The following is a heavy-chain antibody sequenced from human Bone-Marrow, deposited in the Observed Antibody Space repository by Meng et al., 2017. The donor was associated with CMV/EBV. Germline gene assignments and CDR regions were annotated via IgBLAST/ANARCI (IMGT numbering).Heavy chain of an antibody. Sequence: GESLKISCAASGFTFSSYAMSWVRQAPGKGLEWVSAISGSGGSTYYADSVKGRFTISRDNFKNTLYLQMNSLRAEDTAVYYCATLPSLDAPAAIPPLQRDWFDPWGQGTLVTVSS. CDR2: ISGSGGST. J-gene: IGHJ5*02. V-gene: IGHV3-23*01. CDR3: ATLPSLDAPAAIPPLQRDWFDP. CDR1: GFTFSSYA. D-gene: IGHD2-2*01.